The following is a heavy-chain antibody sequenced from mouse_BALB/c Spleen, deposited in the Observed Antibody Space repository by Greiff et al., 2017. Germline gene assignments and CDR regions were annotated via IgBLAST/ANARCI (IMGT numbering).Heavy chain of an antibody. CDR2: IFPGSGNT. CDR1: GYSFTSYY. V-gene: IGHV1-66*01. Sequence: QVQLQQSGPELVKPGASVKISCKASGYSFTSYYIHWVKQRPGQGLEWIGWIFPGSGNTKYNEKFKGKATLTADTSSSTAYMQLSSLTSEDSAVYYCARGGTTATSWFAYWGQGTLVTVSA. CDR3: ARGGTTATSWFAY. D-gene: IGHD1-2*01. J-gene: IGHJ3*01.